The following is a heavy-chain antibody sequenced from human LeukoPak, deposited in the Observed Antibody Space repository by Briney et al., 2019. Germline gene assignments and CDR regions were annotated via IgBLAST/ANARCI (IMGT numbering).Heavy chain of an antibody. CDR2: INHSGST. D-gene: IGHD6-13*01. J-gene: IGHJ3*02. Sequence: SETLSLTCTVSGGSISSRSYYWSWIRQPPGKGLEWIGEINHSGSTNYNPSLKSRVTISVDTSKNQFSLKLSSVTAADTAVYYCAAGDAFDIWGQGTMVTVSS. CDR1: GGSISSRSYY. V-gene: IGHV4-39*07. CDR3: AAGDAFDI.